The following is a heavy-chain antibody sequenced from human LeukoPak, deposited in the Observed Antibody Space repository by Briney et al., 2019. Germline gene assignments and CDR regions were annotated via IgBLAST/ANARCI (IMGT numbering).Heavy chain of an antibody. V-gene: IGHV6-1*01. D-gene: IGHD1-7*01. CDR3: ARGYMGTTDY. Sequence: SQTLSLTCAISGDSVSSNSAAWNWIRQSPSRGLEWLGRTYYRSKWNKNYAASVKSRITINPDTSKNQLSLQLNSVTPKDTAVYYCARGYMGTTDYWGQGTLVIVSS. J-gene: IGHJ4*02. CDR1: GDSVSSNSAA. CDR2: TYYRSKWNK.